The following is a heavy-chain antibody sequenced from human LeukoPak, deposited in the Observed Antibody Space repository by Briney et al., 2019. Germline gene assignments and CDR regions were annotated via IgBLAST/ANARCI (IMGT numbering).Heavy chain of an antibody. Sequence: GRSLRLSCAASGFTSDDYAMHWVRQAPGKGLEWVSGISWNSGSIGYADSVKGRFTISRDNAKNSLYLQMNSLRAEDTALYYCAKATDSSGYYPASAFDYWGQGTLVTVSS. V-gene: IGHV3-9*02. CDR3: AKATDSSGYYPASAFDY. J-gene: IGHJ4*02. CDR2: ISWNSGSI. CDR1: GFTSDDYA. D-gene: IGHD3-22*01.